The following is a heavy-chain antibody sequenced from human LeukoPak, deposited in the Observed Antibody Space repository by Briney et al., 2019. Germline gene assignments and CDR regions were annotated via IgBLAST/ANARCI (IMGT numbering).Heavy chain of an antibody. CDR2: IYYSGRT. CDR1: GVSISSSADY. CDR3: ARQLYSGSYPS. Sequence: SETLSLTCSVSGVSISSSADYWGWIRQPPGKGLEWIGNIYYSGRTYYNPSLESRITISVDTPKNQFSLKLNSVTAADTAIYYCARQLYSGSYPSWGQGALVTVSS. V-gene: IGHV4-39*01. J-gene: IGHJ5*02. D-gene: IGHD1-26*01.